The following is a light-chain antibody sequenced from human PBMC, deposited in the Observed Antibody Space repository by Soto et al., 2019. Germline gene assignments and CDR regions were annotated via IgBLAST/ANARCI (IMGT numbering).Light chain of an antibody. CDR3: SSYTSSSTYV. CDR2: EVS. CDR1: SSDVGSYNR. V-gene: IGLV2-18*02. Sequence: QSALTQPPSVSGSPGQSATISCTGTSSDVGSYNRVSWYQQPPGTAPKLMIYEVSNRPSGVPDRFSGSKSGNTASLTISGLQAEDEADYYCSSYTSSSTYVFGTGTKLTVL. J-gene: IGLJ1*01.